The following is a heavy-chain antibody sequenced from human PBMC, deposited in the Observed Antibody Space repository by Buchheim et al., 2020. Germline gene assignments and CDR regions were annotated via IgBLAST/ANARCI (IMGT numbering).Heavy chain of an antibody. V-gene: IGHV4-34*01. CDR1: GGSFSGYY. CDR2: INHSGST. J-gene: IGHJ4*02. Sequence: QVQLQQWGAGLLKPSETLSLTCAVYGGSFSGYYWSWIRQPPGKGLEWIGEINHSGSTNYNPSLKSRVTISVDTSKNQFSLKLGSVTAADTAVYYCARSAPVPPRAPRDWGQGTL. CDR3: ARSAPVPPRAPRD.